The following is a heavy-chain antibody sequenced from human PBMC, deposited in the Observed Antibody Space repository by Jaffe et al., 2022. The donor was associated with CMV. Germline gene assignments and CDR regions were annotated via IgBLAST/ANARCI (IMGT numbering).Heavy chain of an antibody. Sequence: QVQLVQSGAEVKKPGSSVKVSCKASGGTFSSYAISWVRQAPGQGLEWMGGIIPIFGTANYAQKFQGRVTITADESTSTAYMELSSLRSEDTAVYYCARGGAYCGGDCYWSRVIINYYYYYGMDVWGQGTTVTVSS. CDR3: ARGGAYCGGDCYWSRVIINYYYYYGMDV. CDR2: IIPIFGTA. CDR1: GGTFSSYA. D-gene: IGHD2-21*02. J-gene: IGHJ6*02. V-gene: IGHV1-69*01.